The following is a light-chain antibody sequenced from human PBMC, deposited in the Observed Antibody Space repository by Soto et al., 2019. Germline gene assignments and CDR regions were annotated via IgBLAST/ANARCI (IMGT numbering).Light chain of an antibody. CDR1: QSVSSY. CDR3: QQRSNWPPLT. J-gene: IGKJ4*01. CDR2: DAS. Sequence: EIVLKQSPATLSLSPGERATLSCRASQSVSSYLAWYQQKPGQAPRLLIYDASNRSTGIPAGFSGSGSGTDFTRTISSLEPEDFAVYYCQQRSNWPPLTFGGGTKVEIK. V-gene: IGKV3-11*01.